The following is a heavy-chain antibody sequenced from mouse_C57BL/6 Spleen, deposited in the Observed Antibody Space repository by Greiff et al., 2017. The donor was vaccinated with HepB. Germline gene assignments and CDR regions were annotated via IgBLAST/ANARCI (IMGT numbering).Heavy chain of an antibody. J-gene: IGHJ2*01. D-gene: IGHD2-4*01. V-gene: IGHV1-7*01. CDR3: AGYDYRLEYFDD. CDR2: INPSSGYT. CDR1: GYTFTSYW. Sequence: VQLQQSGAELAKPGASVKLSCKASGYTFTSYWMHWVKQRPGQGLEWIGYINPSSGYTKYNQKFKDKATLTADKSSSTAYMQLRSLTYEDSAVYSCAGYDYRLEYFDDWGQGTTLTVSS.